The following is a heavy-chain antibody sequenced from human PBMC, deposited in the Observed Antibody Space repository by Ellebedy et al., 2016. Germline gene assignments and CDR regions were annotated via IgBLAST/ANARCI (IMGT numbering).Heavy chain of an antibody. CDR1: GFTFSDYY. CDR3: AKDVMTFLRPVFDK. J-gene: IGHJ3*02. Sequence: GGSLRLXXAASGFTFSDYYMSWIRQAPGKGLEWVSYISSSSFNINYAASVKGRFTISRDNSKNTLYLEMHSLKAEDTAVYYCAKDVMTFLRPVFDKWGQGTMLTVSS. CDR2: ISSSSFNI. V-gene: IGHV3-11*05. D-gene: IGHD2-2*01.